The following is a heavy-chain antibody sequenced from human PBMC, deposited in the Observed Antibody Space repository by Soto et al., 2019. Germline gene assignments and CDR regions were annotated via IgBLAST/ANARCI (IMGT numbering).Heavy chain of an antibody. CDR2: IGTADDT. CDR3: TRVALSDYTMDV. D-gene: IGHD5-12*01. Sequence: HPGGSLRLSCAASGFTFSSYDLYWVRQAPGKGLEWVASIGTADDTYYPGSVEGRFTISRDNTKNSFYLQLNSLRPGDTAVYYCTRVALSDYTMDVWGQGTTVTVSS. V-gene: IGHV3-13*01. J-gene: IGHJ6*02. CDR1: GFTFSSYD.